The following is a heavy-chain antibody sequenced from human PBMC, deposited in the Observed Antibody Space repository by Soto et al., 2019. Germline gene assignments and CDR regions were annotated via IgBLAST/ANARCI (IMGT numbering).Heavy chain of an antibody. Sequence: SETLSLTCTVSGSSISSSSYYWGWIRQPPGKGLEWIGSIYYSGSTYYNPSLKSRVTISVDTSKNQFSLKRSSVTAADTAVYYCARRIVATETFDYWGEGTLVSVSS. CDR3: ARRIVATETFDY. J-gene: IGHJ4*02. CDR1: GSSISSSSYY. V-gene: IGHV4-39*01. CDR2: IYYSGST. D-gene: IGHD5-12*01.